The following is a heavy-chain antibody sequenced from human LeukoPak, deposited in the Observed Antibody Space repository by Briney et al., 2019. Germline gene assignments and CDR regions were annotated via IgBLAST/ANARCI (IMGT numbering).Heavy chain of an antibody. Sequence: GGSLRLSCAASGFTFSSYTMHWVRQAPGKGLEWVALISYDGSNKYYVDSVKGRFTISKDNSKNTLYLQMNSLRVEDTAVYYCARSRGVSGYDFAYWGQGTLVTVSS. V-gene: IGHV3-30-3*01. D-gene: IGHD5-12*01. CDR3: ARSRGVSGYDFAY. J-gene: IGHJ4*02. CDR2: ISYDGSNK. CDR1: GFTFSSYT.